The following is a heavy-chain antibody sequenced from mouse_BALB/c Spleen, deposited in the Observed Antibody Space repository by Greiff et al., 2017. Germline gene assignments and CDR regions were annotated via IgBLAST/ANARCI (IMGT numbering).Heavy chain of an antibody. CDR1: GFTFSDYY. CDR2: ISDGGSYT. D-gene: IGHD2-14*01. Sequence: EVKLVESGGGLVKPGGSLKLSCAASGFTFSDYYMYWVRQTPEKRLEWVATISDGGSYTYYPDSVKGRFTISRDNAKNNLYLQMSSLKSEDTAMYYCAREGYDDEAWFAYWGQGTLVTVSA. CDR3: AREGYDDEAWFAY. J-gene: IGHJ3*01. V-gene: IGHV5-4*02.